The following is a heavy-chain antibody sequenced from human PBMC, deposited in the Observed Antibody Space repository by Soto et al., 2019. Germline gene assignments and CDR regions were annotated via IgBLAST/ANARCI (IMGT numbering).Heavy chain of an antibody. CDR1: GGSVSSGNYF. V-gene: IGHV4-61*01. CDR3: ATESSHSQHDD. J-gene: IGHJ4*02. D-gene: IGHD6-13*01. CDR2: ISYSGST. Sequence: PSETRSLTCTVSGGSVSSGNYFWSWIRQPPGKGLEWIGHISYSGSTNYYPSLKSRVSMSLDTSKNQFSLKLRSVTAADTAVYYCATESSHSQHDDWGQGTLVTVSS.